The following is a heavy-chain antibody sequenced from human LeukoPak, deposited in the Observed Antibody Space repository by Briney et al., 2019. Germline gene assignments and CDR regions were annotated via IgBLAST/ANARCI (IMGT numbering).Heavy chain of an antibody. CDR1: GFTFSSYA. J-gene: IGHJ3*02. V-gene: IGHV3-23*01. CDR2: ISGSGGST. CDR3: ARELVEGFDI. Sequence: GGSLRLSCAASGFTFSSYAMSWVRQAPGKGLEWVSAISGSGGSTYYADSVKGRFTISRDNAKNSLYLQMNSLRAEDTAVYYCARELVEGFDIWGQGTMVTVSS. D-gene: IGHD2-15*01.